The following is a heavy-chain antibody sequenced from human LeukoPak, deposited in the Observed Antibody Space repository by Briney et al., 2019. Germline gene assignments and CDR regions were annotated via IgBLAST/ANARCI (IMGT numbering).Heavy chain of an antibody. CDR1: GGSISSGSYY. D-gene: IGHD2-8*01. CDR3: ASSNAIPKYYFDY. J-gene: IGHJ4*02. CDR2: IYTSGST. V-gene: IGHV4-61*02. Sequence: SQTLSLTCTVSGGSISSGSYYWSCIRQPAGKGLESIGRIYTSGSTNSNPSLKSRVTISVDTSKNQFSLKLSSVTAADTAVYYCASSNAIPKYYFDYWGQGTLVTVSS.